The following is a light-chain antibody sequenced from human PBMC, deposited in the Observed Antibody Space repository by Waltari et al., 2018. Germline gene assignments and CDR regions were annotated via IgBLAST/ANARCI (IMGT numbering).Light chain of an antibody. CDR2: KVI. CDR1: VLANNY. J-gene: IGLJ3*02. CDR3: YSTTDKSLGL. Sequence: SSELTQPSSVSVSPGQTATITCSGDVLANNYVRWLQQRPGQAPLLLISKVIERPSGIPERFSGSRSGTTVTLTISGAQVEDEATYYCYSTTDKSLGLFGGGTKVTVL. V-gene: IGLV3-27*01.